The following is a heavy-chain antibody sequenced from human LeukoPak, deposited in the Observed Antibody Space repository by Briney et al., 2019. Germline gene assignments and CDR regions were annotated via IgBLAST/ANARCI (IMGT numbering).Heavy chain of an antibody. Sequence: ASVKVSCKASGYTFTSYGISWVRQAPGQGLEWMGWISAYNGNTNYAQKLQGRVTMTTDTSTSTAYMELRSLRSDDTAVYYCARDSGPHTYYYDSSGYSFDYWGQGTLVTVSS. J-gene: IGHJ4*02. V-gene: IGHV1-18*01. CDR1: GYTFTSYG. CDR2: ISAYNGNT. CDR3: ARDSGPHTYYYDSSGYSFDY. D-gene: IGHD3-22*01.